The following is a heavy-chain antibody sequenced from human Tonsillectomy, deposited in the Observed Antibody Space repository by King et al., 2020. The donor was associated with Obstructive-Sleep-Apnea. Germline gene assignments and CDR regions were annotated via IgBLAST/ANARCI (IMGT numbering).Heavy chain of an antibody. CDR1: GFTFRDYY. CDR3: ARELPAYYYFGLDV. J-gene: IGHJ6*02. Sequence: VQLVESGGGLVRPGGSLRLSCAASGFTFRDYYMIWIRQAPGKGLEWVSDISGSSSYTRYADSVKGRFIISRDNADNSVHLQMNILTAEDTAVYYCARELPAYYYFGLDVWGQGTTVTVSS. V-gene: IGHV3-11*06. D-gene: IGHD2-21*02. CDR2: ISGSSSYT.